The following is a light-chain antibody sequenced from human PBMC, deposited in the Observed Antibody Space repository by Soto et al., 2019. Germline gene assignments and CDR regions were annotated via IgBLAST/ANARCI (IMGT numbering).Light chain of an antibody. V-gene: IGKV3-15*01. Sequence: IAMSQSPATVPVSPGERVTLSCRASQSVSIDLAWYHQQPRQAPRLLINGASTRATDIPPSFTGSGCGTEFTLTTSSLLPDDFATDYCQHYNSYSEAFGRGSKVDVK. CDR3: QHYNSYSEA. J-gene: IGKJ1*01. CDR1: QSVSID. CDR2: GAS.